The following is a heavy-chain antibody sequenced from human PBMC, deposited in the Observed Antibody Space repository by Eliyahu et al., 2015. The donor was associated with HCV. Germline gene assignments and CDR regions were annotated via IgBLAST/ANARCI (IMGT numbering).Heavy chain of an antibody. CDR1: GFTVSDTW. CDR2: IKSKTHGGTL. V-gene: IGHV3-15*01. CDR3: TRDLAF. Sequence: EVQLVESGGGLVKPGGSLRLSCAASGFTVSDTWMTWVRQAPGKGLEWVGRIKSKTHGGTLDYAAPVKGRFTISRDDSESKVYLQMDTLKTEDTAMYYCTRDLAFWGQGILVTVSS. J-gene: IGHJ4*02.